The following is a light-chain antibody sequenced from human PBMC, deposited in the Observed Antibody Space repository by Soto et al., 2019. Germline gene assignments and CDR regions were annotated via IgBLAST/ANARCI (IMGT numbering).Light chain of an antibody. CDR3: SSYTSSSTLVV. Sequence: QSVLTQPASVSGSPGQSITISCTGTSSDVGGYNYVSWYQQHPGKAPKLMIYEVSNRPSGVYNSFSGSKSGNTASLTISGLQAEDEADYYCSSYTSSSTLVVFGGGTKVTVL. V-gene: IGLV2-14*01. CDR2: EVS. CDR1: SSDVGGYNY. J-gene: IGLJ2*01.